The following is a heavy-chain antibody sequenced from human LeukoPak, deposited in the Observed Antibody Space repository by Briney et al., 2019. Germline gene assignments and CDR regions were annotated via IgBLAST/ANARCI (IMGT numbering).Heavy chain of an antibody. D-gene: IGHD5-12*01. V-gene: IGHV3-23*01. Sequence: GGSLRLSCAASVFTSTNYAMNWVRQAPGKGLEWVSILIGSSGSTDYADSVKGRFTISRDTSKNTLSLQMNSLRAEDTAIYYCAKGAYDYIEMGYFDSWGQGTLVTVSS. CDR2: LIGSSGST. J-gene: IGHJ4*02. CDR3: AKGAYDYIEMGYFDS. CDR1: VFTSTNYA.